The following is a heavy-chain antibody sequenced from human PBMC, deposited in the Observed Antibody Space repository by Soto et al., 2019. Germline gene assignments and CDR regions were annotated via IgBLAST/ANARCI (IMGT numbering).Heavy chain of an antibody. CDR2: IYTSGST. J-gene: IGHJ6*02. CDR1: GGSISSYY. V-gene: IGHV4-4*07. CDR3: AREPVVSAIAYYYYYGMDV. Sequence: PSETLSLTCTVSGGSISSYYWSWIRQPAGKGLEWIGRIYTSGSTNYNPSLKSRVTMSVDTSKNQFSLKLSSVTAADTAVYYCAREPVVSAIAYYYYYGMDVWGQGTTVTV. D-gene: IGHD2-21*01.